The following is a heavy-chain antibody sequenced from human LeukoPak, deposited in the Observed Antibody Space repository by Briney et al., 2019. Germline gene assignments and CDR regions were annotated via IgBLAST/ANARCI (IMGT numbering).Heavy chain of an antibody. CDR2: IYSGGST. D-gene: IGHD3-22*01. CDR3: ARVNDYYGSHFDY. CDR1: GFTVISNY. V-gene: IGHV3-66*01. Sequence: PGGSLRLSCAASGFTVISNYMSWVRQAPGKGLEWVSVIYSGGSTNYADSVRGRFTTSRDTSKNTLYLQMNSLRGEDTAVYYCARVNDYYGSHFDYWGQGTLVTVSS. J-gene: IGHJ4*02.